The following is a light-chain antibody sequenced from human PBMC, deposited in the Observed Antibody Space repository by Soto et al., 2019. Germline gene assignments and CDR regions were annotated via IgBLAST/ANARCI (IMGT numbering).Light chain of an antibody. Sequence: QSVLTQPPSVSGAPGQRVTISCTGSRSNIGAGYDVHWYQQLPRAAPKLLMYANNNRPSGVPVRFSASKSGTSASLAITGLQDDDEADYYCQTYDRGLNVVVFGGGTKLTVL. CDR2: ANN. CDR3: QTYDRGLNVVV. V-gene: IGLV1-40*01. J-gene: IGLJ2*01. CDR1: RSNIGAGYD.